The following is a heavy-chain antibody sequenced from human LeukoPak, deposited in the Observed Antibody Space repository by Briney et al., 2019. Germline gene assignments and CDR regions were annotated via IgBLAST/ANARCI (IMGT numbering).Heavy chain of an antibody. D-gene: IGHD2-21*02. V-gene: IGHV4-30-4*01. Sequence: SETLSLTCTVSCGSISSGDYYWSWIRQPPGKGLEWIGYIYYSGSTYYNPSLKSRVTISVDTSKNQFSLKLSSVTAADTAVYYCARVQCGGDCYSDYWGQGTLVTVSS. CDR1: CGSISSGDYY. J-gene: IGHJ4*02. CDR2: IYYSGST. CDR3: ARVQCGGDCYSDY.